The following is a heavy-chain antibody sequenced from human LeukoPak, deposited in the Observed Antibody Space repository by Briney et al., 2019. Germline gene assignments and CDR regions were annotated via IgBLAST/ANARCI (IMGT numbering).Heavy chain of an antibody. CDR2: INHSGST. D-gene: IGHD3-22*01. CDR1: GGSFSGYY. J-gene: IGHJ3*02. V-gene: IGHV4-34*01. Sequence: SETLSLTCAVYGGSFSGYYWSWIRQPPGKGLEWIGEINHSGSTNYNPSLKSRVTISVDTSKNQFSLKLSSVTAADTAVYYCARRDSSGYYYVWNAFDIWGQGTMVTVSS. CDR3: ARRDSSGYYYVWNAFDI.